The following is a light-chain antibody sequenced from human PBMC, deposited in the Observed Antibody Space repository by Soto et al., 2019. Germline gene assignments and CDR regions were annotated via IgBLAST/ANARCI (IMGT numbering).Light chain of an antibody. V-gene: IGLV2-11*01. J-gene: IGLJ2*01. Sequence: QSVLTQPRSVSGSPGQSVTISCTGTSSDVGAYNYVSWYQQHPGKAPELMIDDVTKRPSGVPDRFSGSKSGNTASLTISGLQAEDEADYYCCSYAGTYTPVVFGGGTKLTVL. CDR1: SSDVGAYNY. CDR2: DVT. CDR3: CSYAGTYTPVV.